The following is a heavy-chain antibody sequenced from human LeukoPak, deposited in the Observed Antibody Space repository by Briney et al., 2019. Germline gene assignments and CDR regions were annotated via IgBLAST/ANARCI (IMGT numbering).Heavy chain of an antibody. CDR2: IYYSGST. V-gene: IGHV4-59*08. CDR1: GGSISSYY. CDR3: ARHHSSAYPFDY. Sequence: SETLSLTCTVSGGSISSYYWSWIRQPPGKGLEWIGYIYYSGSTNYRPSLRSRVTVSVDTSQNHVSLKLTSMTAADTGLYYCARHHSSAYPFDYWGQGTLVTVSS. D-gene: IGHD3-22*01. J-gene: IGHJ4*02.